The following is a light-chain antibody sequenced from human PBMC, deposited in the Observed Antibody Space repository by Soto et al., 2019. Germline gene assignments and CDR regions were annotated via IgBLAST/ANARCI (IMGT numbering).Light chain of an antibody. CDR2: AAS. V-gene: IGKV1-6*01. J-gene: IGKJ5*01. CDR3: LQDYNYFG. Sequence: AIQMTQSPSSLSASVGDRVTITCRASQGIRNDLGWYQQKPGKAPKLLIYAASSLQSGVPSRFSGSGYGTDFTLTISSLQPEDFATYYCLQDYNYFGFGKGTRLDIK. CDR1: QGIRND.